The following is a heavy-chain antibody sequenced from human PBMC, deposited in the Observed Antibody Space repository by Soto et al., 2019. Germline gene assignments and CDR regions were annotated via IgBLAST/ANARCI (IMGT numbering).Heavy chain of an antibody. Sequence: VQLVESGGGVVQPGRSLRLSCAASGFTFSSYGMHWVRQAPGKGLEWVAVISYDGSNKYYADSVKGRFTISRDNSKNTLYLQMNSLRAEDTAVYYCVSGDVWGQGTTVTVSS. J-gene: IGHJ6*02. CDR2: ISYDGSNK. CDR3: VSGDV. CDR1: GFTFSSYG. V-gene: IGHV3-30*03.